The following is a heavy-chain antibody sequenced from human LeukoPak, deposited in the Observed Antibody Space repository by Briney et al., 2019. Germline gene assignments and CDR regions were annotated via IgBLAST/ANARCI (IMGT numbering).Heavy chain of an antibody. D-gene: IGHD4-17*01. CDR1: GFTFSSYA. Sequence: GGSLRLSCAASGFTFSSYAMSWVRQAPGKGLEWVSGISGSGGNTYYVDSVKGRFTISRDNSKNTLYLQMNSLRAEDTAVYYCAVSDYGDDGWVYWGQGTLVTVSS. V-gene: IGHV3-23*01. CDR3: AVSDYGDDGWVY. CDR2: ISGSGGNT. J-gene: IGHJ4*02.